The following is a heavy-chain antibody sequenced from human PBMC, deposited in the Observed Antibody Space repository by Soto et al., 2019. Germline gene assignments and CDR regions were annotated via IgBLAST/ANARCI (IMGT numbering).Heavy chain of an antibody. Sequence: ASETLSLTCAVYGGSFSGYYWSWIRQPPGKGLEWIGEINHSGSTNYNPSLKSRVTISVDTSKNQFSLKLSSVTAADTAVYYCARGRRMMITFGGVIVKWFDPWARGTLVTVSS. J-gene: IGHJ5*02. D-gene: IGHD3-16*02. CDR2: INHSGST. CDR1: GGSFSGYY. V-gene: IGHV4-34*01. CDR3: ARGRRMMITFGGVIVKWFDP.